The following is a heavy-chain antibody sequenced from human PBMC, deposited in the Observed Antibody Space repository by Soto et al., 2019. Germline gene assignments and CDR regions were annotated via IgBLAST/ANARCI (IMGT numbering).Heavy chain of an antibody. D-gene: IGHD3-3*01. Sequence: ASVKVSCKASGYTFTSYDINWVRQATGQGLEWMGWMNPNSGNTGYAQKFQGRVTMTRNTSISTAYMELSSLRSEDTAVYYCARGTYYDFWSGEGYYYYMDVWGKGTTVTVSS. CDR1: GYTFTSYD. V-gene: IGHV1-8*01. CDR3: ARGTYYDFWSGEGYYYYMDV. CDR2: MNPNSGNT. J-gene: IGHJ6*03.